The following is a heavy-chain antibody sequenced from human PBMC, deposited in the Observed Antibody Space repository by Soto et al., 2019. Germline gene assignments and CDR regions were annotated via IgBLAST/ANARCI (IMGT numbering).Heavy chain of an antibody. CDR1: GYTFTSYA. Sequence: QVQLVQSGAEVKKPGASVKVSCKASGYTFTSYAISWVRQAPGQGLEWMGWISAYNGNTNYAQKFQGRVTMTTDTSPSAAYLELRSLRSDDTAVYCRARDAPPADYWGQGTLVTVSS. V-gene: IGHV1-18*01. CDR3: ARDAPPADY. CDR2: ISAYNGNT. J-gene: IGHJ4*02.